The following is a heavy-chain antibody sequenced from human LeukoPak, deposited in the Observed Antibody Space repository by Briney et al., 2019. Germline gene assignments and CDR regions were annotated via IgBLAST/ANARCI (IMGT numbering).Heavy chain of an antibody. Sequence: GGSLRLSCAASGFTFSSYAMSWVRQAPGKGLEWVSAISGSGGSTYYADSVKGRFTISRDNSKNTLYLQMNSLKTEDTAVYYCTTSGSSSSYYYYGMDVWGQGTTVTVSS. D-gene: IGHD6-6*01. CDR2: ISGSGGST. CDR1: GFTFSSYA. V-gene: IGHV3-23*01. J-gene: IGHJ6*02. CDR3: TTSGSSSSYYYYGMDV.